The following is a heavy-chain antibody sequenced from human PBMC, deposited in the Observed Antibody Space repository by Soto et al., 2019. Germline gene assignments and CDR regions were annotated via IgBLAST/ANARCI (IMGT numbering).Heavy chain of an antibody. D-gene: IGHD4-17*01. CDR1: GSTFPSST. J-gene: IGHJ4*02. Sequence: QVQLVQSGAEVKKPGASVKVSCKASGSTFPSSTVSWVRQAPGQGLEWMGWINAHNRNTKYAQKFQGRLTMTTDTSTGTGYIELRSLRADDTAIYFCAIADYGDPDYWGQGTLVTVSS. CDR2: INAHNRNT. V-gene: IGHV1-18*01. CDR3: AIADYGDPDY.